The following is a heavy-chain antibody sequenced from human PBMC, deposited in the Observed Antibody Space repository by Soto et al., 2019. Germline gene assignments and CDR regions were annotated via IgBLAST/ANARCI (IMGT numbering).Heavy chain of an antibody. D-gene: IGHD3-10*01. Sequence: GASVKVSCKVSGYTLTELSMHWVRQAPGKGLEWMGGFDPEDGETIYAQKFQGRVTMTEDTSTDTAYMELSSLRSEDTAVYYCATVTPPPVWFGGIHALFDHCGDGTLVPDSS. V-gene: IGHV1-24*01. CDR1: GYTLTELS. CDR2: FDPEDGET. J-gene: IGHJ5*02. CDR3: ATVTPPPVWFGGIHALFDH.